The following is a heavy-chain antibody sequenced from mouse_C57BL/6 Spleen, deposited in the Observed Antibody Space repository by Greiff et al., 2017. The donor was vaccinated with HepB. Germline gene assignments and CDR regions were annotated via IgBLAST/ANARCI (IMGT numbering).Heavy chain of an antibody. J-gene: IGHJ1*03. Sequence: QVQLQQSGAELVKPGASVKISCKASGYAFSSYWMNWVKQRPGKGLEWIGQIYPGDGDTNYNGKFKGKATLTADKSSSTAYMQLSSLTSEDSAVYFCARRGITTVVRYFDVWGTGTTVTVSS. D-gene: IGHD1-1*01. CDR3: ARRGITTVVRYFDV. CDR2: IYPGDGDT. CDR1: GYAFSSYW. V-gene: IGHV1-80*01.